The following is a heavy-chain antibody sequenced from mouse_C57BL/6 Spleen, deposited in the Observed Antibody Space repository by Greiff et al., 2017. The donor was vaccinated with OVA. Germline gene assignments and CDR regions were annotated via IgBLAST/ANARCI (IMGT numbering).Heavy chain of an antibody. CDR3: ARGDRVYAMDY. CDR1: GYAFSSSW. J-gene: IGHJ4*01. Sequence: QVQLQQSGPELVKPGASVKISCKASGYAFSSSWMNWVKQRPGKGLEWIGRIYPGDGDTNYNGKFKGKATLTADKSSSTAYMQLSSLTSEDSAVYFCARGDRVYAMDYWGQGTSVTVSS. V-gene: IGHV1-82*01. CDR2: IYPGDGDT.